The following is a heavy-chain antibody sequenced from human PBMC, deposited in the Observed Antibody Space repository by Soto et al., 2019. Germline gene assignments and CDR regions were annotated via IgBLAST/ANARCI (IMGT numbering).Heavy chain of an antibody. D-gene: IGHD6-13*01. Sequence: QVQLVQSGAEVKKPGSSVQVSCKASGGTFSSYTISWVRQAPGQGLEWMGRIIPILGIANYAQKFQGRVTITADKSTRTAYREVGGLRSEDTAVYYCARVKSGYSSSWYGGDWGQGTLVTVSS. CDR3: ARVKSGYSSSWYGGD. CDR1: GGTFSSYT. CDR2: IIPILGIA. J-gene: IGHJ4*02. V-gene: IGHV1-69*02.